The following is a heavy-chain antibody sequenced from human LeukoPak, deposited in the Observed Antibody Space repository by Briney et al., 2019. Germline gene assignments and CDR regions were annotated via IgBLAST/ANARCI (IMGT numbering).Heavy chain of an antibody. CDR1: GGTFSSYA. CDR2: IILILGIA. J-gene: IGHJ3*02. CDR3: ARLKDAAAASLAFDI. D-gene: IGHD6-13*01. V-gene: IGHV1-69*10. Sequence: RASVKVSCKASGGTFSSYAISWVRQAPGQGLEWMGWIILILGIANYAQKFQGRVTITADKSTSTAYMELSSLRSEDTAVYYCARLKDAAAASLAFDIWGQGTMVTVSS.